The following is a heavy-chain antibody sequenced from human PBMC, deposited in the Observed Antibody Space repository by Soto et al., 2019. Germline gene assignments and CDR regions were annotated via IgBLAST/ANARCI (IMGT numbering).Heavy chain of an antibody. CDR3: ARDSSRPVMTAADSYGMDV. V-gene: IGHV1-2*04. J-gene: IGHJ6*02. CDR1: GYTFTGYY. D-gene: IGHD6-13*01. CDR2: INPNSGGT. Sequence: ASVKVSCKASGYTFTGYYMHWVRQAPGQWLEWMGWINPNSGGTNYAQKFQGWVTMTRDTSISTAYMELSRLRSDDTAVYYCARDSSRPVMTAADSYGMDVWGQGTTVTVSS.